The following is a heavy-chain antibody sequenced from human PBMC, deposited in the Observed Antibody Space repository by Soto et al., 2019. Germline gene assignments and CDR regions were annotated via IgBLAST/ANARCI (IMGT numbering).Heavy chain of an antibody. CDR1: GFTFSSYW. D-gene: IGHD1-7*01. V-gene: IGHV3-7*03. CDR2: IKQDGSEK. Sequence: PGGSLRLSCAASGFTFSSYWMSWVRQAPGKGLEWVANIKQDGSEKYYVDSVKGRFTISRDNAKNSLYLQMNSLRAEDTAVYYCARASGTIYYYYYGMDVWGQGTTVTVSS. J-gene: IGHJ6*02. CDR3: ARASGTIYYYYYGMDV.